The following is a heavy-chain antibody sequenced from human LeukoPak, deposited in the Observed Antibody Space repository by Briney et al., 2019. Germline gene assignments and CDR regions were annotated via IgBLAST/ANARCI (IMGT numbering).Heavy chain of an antibody. Sequence: SETLSLTCTVSGGSISSYYWSWIRQPPGKGLEWIGYIYYSGSTNYNPSLKSRVTISVDTSKNQFSLKLSSVTAADTALYYCARAGDYYYSYMDVRGKGTTVTVSS. CDR3: ARAGDYYYSYMDV. V-gene: IGHV4-59*01. J-gene: IGHJ6*03. CDR2: IYYSGST. D-gene: IGHD1-1*01. CDR1: GGSISSYY.